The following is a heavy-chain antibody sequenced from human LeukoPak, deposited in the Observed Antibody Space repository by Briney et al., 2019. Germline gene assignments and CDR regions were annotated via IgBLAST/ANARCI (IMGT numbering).Heavy chain of an antibody. CDR1: GGSISSYY. J-gene: IGHJ4*02. CDR2: IYYSGST. V-gene: IGHV4-59*01. D-gene: IGHD3-10*01. CDR3: ARNYYGSGSYLFDY. Sequence: SETLSLTCTVSGGSISSYYWSWIRQPPGKGLEWIGYIYYSGSTNYNPSLKSRVTISVDTSKDQFSLKLSSVTAADTALYYCARNYYGSGSYLFDYWGQGTLVTVSS.